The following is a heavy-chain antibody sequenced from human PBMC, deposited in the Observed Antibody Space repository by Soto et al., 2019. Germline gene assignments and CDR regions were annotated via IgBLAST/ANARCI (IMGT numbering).Heavy chain of an antibody. D-gene: IGHD3-3*01. Sequence: SETLSLTCTVSGGSVSSGSYYWSWIRQPPGKGLEWIGYIYYSGSTNYNPSLKRRVTISVDTSKNQFSLKLSSVTAADTAVYYCAIGRSGYYPYYYYGMDVWGQGTTVTVSS. CDR1: GGSVSSGSYY. CDR2: IYYSGST. V-gene: IGHV4-61*01. J-gene: IGHJ6*02. CDR3: AIGRSGYYPYYYYGMDV.